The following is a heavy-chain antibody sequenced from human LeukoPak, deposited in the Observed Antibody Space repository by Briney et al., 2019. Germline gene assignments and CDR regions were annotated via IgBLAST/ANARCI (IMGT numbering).Heavy chain of an antibody. CDR2: IKSKTDGGTT. D-gene: IGHD4-11*01. V-gene: IGHV3-15*01. J-gene: IGHJ4*02. Sequence: PGGSLRLSCTASGFTFSNAWMSWVRQAPGKGLEWVGRIKSKTDGGTTDYAAPVKGRFTIFRDDSKNTLYLQMNSLRAEDTAVYYCAKGAVLDSNYDLCFDYWGQGTLVTVSS. CDR1: GFTFSNAW. CDR3: AKGAVLDSNYDLCFDY.